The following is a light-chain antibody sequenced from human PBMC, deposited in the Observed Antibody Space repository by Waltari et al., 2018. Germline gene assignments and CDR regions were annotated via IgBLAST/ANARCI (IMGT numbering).Light chain of an antibody. J-gene: IGKJ2*01. CDR2: LGS. V-gene: IGKV2-28*01. Sequence: IVIPQSLLSLPVPPVVPASIPCRSRQSLLHSNGYNLCGWSQQKPGQSPQPLVYLGSNRASGVPDMFSGSRSCTDLTRKISRVEPGDVGVYYCVQALQTPPYTFGQGTKLEIK. CDR1: QSLLHSNGYNL. CDR3: VQALQTPPYT.